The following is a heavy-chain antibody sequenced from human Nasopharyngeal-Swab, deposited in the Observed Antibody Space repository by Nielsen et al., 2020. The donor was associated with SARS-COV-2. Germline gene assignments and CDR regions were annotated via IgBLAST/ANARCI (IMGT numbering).Heavy chain of an antibody. CDR3: ARYCSTTSCPRGFDY. Sequence: GGSLRLSCAASGFTFDDYGMSWVRQAPGKGLEWVAHIKQSGSGQYYVDSVKGRFTISRDNAKNSLSLQMNSLRAEDTAVYYCARYCSTTSCPRGFDYWGQGTLVTVSS. CDR2: IKQSGSGQ. V-gene: IGHV3-7*01. CDR1: GFTFDDYG. J-gene: IGHJ4*02. D-gene: IGHD2-2*01.